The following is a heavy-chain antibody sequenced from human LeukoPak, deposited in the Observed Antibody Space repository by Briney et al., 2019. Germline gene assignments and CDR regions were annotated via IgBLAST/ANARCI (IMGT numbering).Heavy chain of an antibody. CDR2: ISYSGST. Sequence: SETLSLTCTVSGGSISSSSNFWGWIRQPPGKGLEWIGSISYSGSTYYNPSLKSRVTISVDTSKNQFSLKLSSVTAADTAVYYCARGNWNVGVFDPWGQGTLVTVSS. J-gene: IGHJ5*02. CDR3: ARGNWNVGVFDP. V-gene: IGHV4-39*07. D-gene: IGHD1-20*01. CDR1: GGSISSSSNF.